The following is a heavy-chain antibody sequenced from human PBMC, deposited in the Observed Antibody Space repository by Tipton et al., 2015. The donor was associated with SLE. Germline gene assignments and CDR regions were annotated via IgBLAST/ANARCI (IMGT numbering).Heavy chain of an antibody. CDR2: IYYSGST. CDR3: ARPDNYMDV. V-gene: IGHV4-59*12. CDR1: GCSISSYY. J-gene: IGHJ6*03. D-gene: IGHD3-9*01. Sequence: TLSLTCTVSGCSISSYYWSWIRQPPGKGLEWIGSIYYSGSTYYNPSLKRRVTISVDTSKNQFSLKLSSVTAADTAVYYCARPDNYMDVWGKGTTVTVSS.